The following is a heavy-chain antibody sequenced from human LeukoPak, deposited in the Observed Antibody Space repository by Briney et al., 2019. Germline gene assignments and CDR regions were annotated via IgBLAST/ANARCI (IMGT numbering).Heavy chain of an antibody. J-gene: IGHJ6*02. CDR3: ARDGSTSPWYYYGMDV. D-gene: IGHD2-2*01. CDR2: ISYDGSNK. V-gene: IGHV3-30-3*01. Sequence: GGSLRLSCAASGFTFSSYAMHWVRQAPGKGLEWVAVISYDGSNKHYADSVKGRFTISRDNSKNTLYLQMNSLRAEDTAVYYCARDGSTSPWYYYGMDVWGQGTTVTVS. CDR1: GFTFSSYA.